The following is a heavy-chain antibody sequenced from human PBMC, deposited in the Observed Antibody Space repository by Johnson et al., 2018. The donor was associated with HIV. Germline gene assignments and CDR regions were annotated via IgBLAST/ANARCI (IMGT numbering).Heavy chain of an antibody. D-gene: IGHD6-13*01. V-gene: IGHV3-30*18. CDR3: AKDSSSSNDDAFDI. Sequence: QVQLVESGGGVVQPGKSLTLSCVGSGLSFSNFGIHWVRQAPGKGPEWVAVISFDGNLKKYADSVKGRFTISRDNAKNSLYLQMNSLRAEDTALYYCAKDSSSSNDDAFDIWGQGTMVTVSS. CDR1: GLSFSNFG. J-gene: IGHJ3*02. CDR2: ISFDGNLK.